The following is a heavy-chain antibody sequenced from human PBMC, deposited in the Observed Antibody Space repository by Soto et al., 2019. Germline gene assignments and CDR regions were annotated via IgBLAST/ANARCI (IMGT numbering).Heavy chain of an antibody. CDR1: EFTFSKFC. D-gene: IGHD6-13*01. CDR2: ISYDGSNK. Sequence: GGSPGLSFAAPEFTFSKFCIHWVRQAPGKGLEWVAVISYDGSNKYYADSVKGRFTISRDNSKNTLYLQMNSLRAEDTAVYYCARPNSGYSSSWYFDYWGQGTLVTVSS. J-gene: IGHJ4*02. V-gene: IGHV3-33*01. CDR3: ARPNSGYSSSWYFDY.